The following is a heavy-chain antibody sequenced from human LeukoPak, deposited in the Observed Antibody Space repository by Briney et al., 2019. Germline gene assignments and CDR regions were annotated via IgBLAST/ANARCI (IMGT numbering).Heavy chain of an antibody. J-gene: IGHJ4*02. CDR1: GGSISSSSYY. Sequence: SETLSLTCTVSGGSISSSSYYWGWIRQPPGKGLEWIGSIYYSGSTNYNPSLKSRVTISVDTSKNQFSLKLSSVTAADTAVYYCARGRGIVDSYYFNYWGQGTLVSVSS. D-gene: IGHD3-22*01. CDR3: ARGRGIVDSYYFNY. V-gene: IGHV4-39*07. CDR2: IYYSGST.